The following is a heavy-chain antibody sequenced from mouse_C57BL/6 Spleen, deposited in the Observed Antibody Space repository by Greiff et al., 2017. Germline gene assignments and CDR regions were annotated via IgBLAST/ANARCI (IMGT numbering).Heavy chain of an antibody. CDR1: GYTFTDYE. V-gene: IGHV1-15*01. CDR2: IDPETGGT. CDR3: TRLEIYYGNSSYWYFDV. Sequence: QVQLQQSGAELVRPGASVTLSCKASGYTFTDYEMHWVKQTPVHGLEWIGAIDPETGGTAYNQKFKGKAILTADKSSSTAYMELRSLTSEDSAVYYCTRLEIYYGNSSYWYFDVWGTGTTVTVSS. D-gene: IGHD2-1*01. J-gene: IGHJ1*03.